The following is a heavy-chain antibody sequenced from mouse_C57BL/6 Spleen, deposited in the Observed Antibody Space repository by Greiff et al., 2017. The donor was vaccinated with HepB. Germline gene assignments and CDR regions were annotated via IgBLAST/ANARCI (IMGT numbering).Heavy chain of an antibody. CDR1: GFTFSSYA. Sequence: EVQVVESGGGLVKPGGSLKLSCAASGFTFSSYAMSWVRQTPEKRLEWVATISDGGSYTYYPDNVKGRFTISRDNAKNNLYLQMSHLKSEDTAMYYCARVTSTTVVDYWGQGTTLTVSS. D-gene: IGHD1-1*01. J-gene: IGHJ2*01. CDR3: ARVTSTTVVDY. V-gene: IGHV5-4*01. CDR2: ISDGGSYT.